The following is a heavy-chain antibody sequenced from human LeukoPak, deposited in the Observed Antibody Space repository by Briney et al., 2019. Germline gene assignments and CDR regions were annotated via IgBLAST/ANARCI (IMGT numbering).Heavy chain of an antibody. J-gene: IGHJ4*02. V-gene: IGHV1-3*01. D-gene: IGHD1/OR15-1a*01. CDR1: GYTFINHA. Sequence: ASVKVSCKASGYTFINHALQWVRQAPGQRLEWMGWINAGNGNTKYSQKFQGRVTITRDTPATTAYMELVSLRSEDTAVYYCARGIWNSGLYGPYYFDYWGQGTLVTVSS. CDR2: INAGNGNT. CDR3: ARGIWNSGLYGPYYFDY.